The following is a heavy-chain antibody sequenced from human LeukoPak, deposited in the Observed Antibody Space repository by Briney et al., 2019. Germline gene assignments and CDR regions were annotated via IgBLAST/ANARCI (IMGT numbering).Heavy chain of an antibody. CDR3: ARSARGVIFDV. J-gene: IGHJ6*04. D-gene: IGHD3-10*01. V-gene: IGHV3-30*03. Sequence: GGSLRLSCAASGFIFSRYGMHWVRQAPGKGLEWVAVVSYDGTEAKYADSVKGRLNLSRDNSKNTVYLQMNSLTFEDTAVYYCARSARGVIFDVWGKGTTVIVSS. CDR1: GFIFSRYG. CDR2: VSYDGTEA.